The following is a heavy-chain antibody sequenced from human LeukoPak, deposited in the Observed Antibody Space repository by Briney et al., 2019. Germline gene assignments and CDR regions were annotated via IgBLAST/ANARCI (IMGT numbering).Heavy chain of an antibody. J-gene: IGHJ4*02. CDR2: ISAYNGNT. D-gene: IGHD6-19*01. Sequence: ASVKVSCKASGYTFTSYGISWVRQAPGQGLEWMGWISAYNGNTNYAQKLQGRVTITADESTSTAYMELTRLRSDDTAMYYCARGIAVSGPDYWGQGTLVTVSS. V-gene: IGHV1-18*01. CDR1: GYTFTSYG. CDR3: ARGIAVSGPDY.